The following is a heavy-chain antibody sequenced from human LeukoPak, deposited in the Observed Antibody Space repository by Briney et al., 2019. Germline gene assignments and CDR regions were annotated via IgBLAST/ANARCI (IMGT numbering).Heavy chain of an antibody. CDR2: IYYSGST. V-gene: IGHV4-39*01. J-gene: IGHJ4*02. Sequence: PSETLSLTCTVSGGSISSSSYYWVWLRQPPGKGLVWIGSIYYSGSTYYNPSLKSRVTISVDTSKNQFSLKLSSVTAADTAVYYCARLSSAGGGVDYWGQGTLVTVSS. CDR1: GGSISSSSYY. CDR3: ARLSSAGGGVDY. D-gene: IGHD6-13*01.